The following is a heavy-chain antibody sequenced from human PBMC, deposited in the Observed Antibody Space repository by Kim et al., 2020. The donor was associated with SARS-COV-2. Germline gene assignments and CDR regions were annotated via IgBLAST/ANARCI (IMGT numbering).Heavy chain of an antibody. CDR3: ASLYSSSWLGVDY. Sequence: SETLSLTCTVSGGSISSYYWSWIRQPPGKGLEWIGYIYYSGSTNYNPSLKSRVTISVDTSKNQFSLKLSSVTAADTAVYYCASLYSSSWLGVDYWGQGTLVTVSS. D-gene: IGHD6-13*01. CDR1: GGSISSYY. CDR2: IYYSGST. V-gene: IGHV4-59*13. J-gene: IGHJ4*02.